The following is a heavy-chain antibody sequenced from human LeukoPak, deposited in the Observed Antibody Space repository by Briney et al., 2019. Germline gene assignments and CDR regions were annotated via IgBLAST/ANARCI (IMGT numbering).Heavy chain of an antibody. Sequence: PSETLSLTRTVSGGSISSYYWSWIRQPPGKGLEWIGYIYYSGSTNYNPSLKSRVTISVDTSKNQFSLKLSSVTAADTAVYYCARHGSSSWYIPNWFDPWGQGTLVTVSS. J-gene: IGHJ5*02. V-gene: IGHV4-59*08. D-gene: IGHD6-13*01. CDR3: ARHGSSSWYIPNWFDP. CDR1: GGSISSYY. CDR2: IYYSGST.